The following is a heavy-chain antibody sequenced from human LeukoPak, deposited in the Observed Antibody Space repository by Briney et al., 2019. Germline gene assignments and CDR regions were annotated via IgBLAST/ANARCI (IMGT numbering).Heavy chain of an antibody. V-gene: IGHV3-21*01. CDR1: GFTFSSYS. CDR2: ISSSSSYI. Sequence: PGGSLRLSCAASGFTFSSYSMNWVRQAPGKGLEWVSSISSSSSYIYYADSVKGRFTISRDNAKNSLYLQMNSLRAEDTAVYYRARPRTGYSYEYYFDYWGQGTLVTVSS. J-gene: IGHJ4*02. D-gene: IGHD5-18*01. CDR3: ARPRTGYSYEYYFDY.